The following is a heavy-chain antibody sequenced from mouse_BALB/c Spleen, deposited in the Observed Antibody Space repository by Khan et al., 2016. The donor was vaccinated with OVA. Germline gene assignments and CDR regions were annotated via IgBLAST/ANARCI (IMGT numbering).Heavy chain of an antibody. D-gene: IGHD1-1*01. J-gene: IGHJ3*01. CDR2: ISSGGSYT. CDR3: ARLAYYYDSEGFAY. V-gene: IGHV5-6*01. CDR1: GFTFSTYG. Sequence: EVELVESGGDLVKPGGSLKLSCAASGFTFSTYGMSWVRQTPDKRLEWVATISSGGSYTYYPDNVKGRFTISRDNAKNTLYVQMSSLQSEDTAMYYCARLAYYYDSEGFAYWGQGTLVTVSA.